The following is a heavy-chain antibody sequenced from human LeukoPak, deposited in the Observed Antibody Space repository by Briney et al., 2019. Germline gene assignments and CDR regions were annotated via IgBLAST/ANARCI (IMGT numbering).Heavy chain of an antibody. CDR2: INHSGST. D-gene: IGHD1-1*01. J-gene: IGHJ4*02. Sequence: PSETLSLTCAVYGVSFSGYYWSWIRQPPGKGLEWIGEINHSGSTNYNPSLKSRVTISVDTSKNQFSLKLSSVTAADTAVYYCVRITTGTADYWGQGTLVTVSS. V-gene: IGHV4-34*01. CDR3: VRITTGTADY. CDR1: GVSFSGYY.